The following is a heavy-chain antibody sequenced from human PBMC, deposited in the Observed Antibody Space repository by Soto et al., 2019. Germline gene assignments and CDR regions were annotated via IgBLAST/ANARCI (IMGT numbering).Heavy chain of an antibody. V-gene: IGHV3-33*01. J-gene: IGHJ4*02. CDR1: GFTFSSYG. D-gene: IGHD3-22*01. CDR3: ARENTYYYDSSLDY. Sequence: GGSLRLSCAASGFTFSSYGMHWVRQAPGKGLEWVAVIWYDGSNKYYADSVKGRFTISRDNSKNTLYLQMNSLRAEDTAVYYCARENTYYYDSSLDYWGQGTLGTVSS. CDR2: IWYDGSNK.